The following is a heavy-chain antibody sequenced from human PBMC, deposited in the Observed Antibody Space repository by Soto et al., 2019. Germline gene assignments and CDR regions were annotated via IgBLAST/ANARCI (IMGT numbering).Heavy chain of an antibody. D-gene: IGHD6-13*01. CDR1: GYTFTNYA. J-gene: IGHJ4*02. CDR2: IKTDNGNT. CDR3: APSISWYVPPDF. V-gene: IGHV1-3*04. Sequence: QVQLVQSGAEVKKPGASVKVSCKSSGYTFTNYALHWVRQAPGQSLEWMGWIKTDNGNTKYSPKFLGRVTFTRDTSASPAYMELSSLRSEDTAVYYCAPSISWYVPPDFWGQGTLVTVSS.